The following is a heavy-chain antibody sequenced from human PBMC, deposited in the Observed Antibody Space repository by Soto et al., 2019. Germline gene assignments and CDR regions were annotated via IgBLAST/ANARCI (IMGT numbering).Heavy chain of an antibody. D-gene: IGHD2-21*02. CDR2: VYYSGGA. V-gene: IGHV4-59*01. Sequence: SETLSLTCTVSGGSISGYYWSWIRQPPGKGLEWIGNVYYSGGAKYNPSVKRRFSISVDTSKNQFSLNFSSVTAADTAVDYWTRDGDRRMTTNPYYYYGMDVWGPGITVTVSS. CDR1: GGSISGYY. CDR3: TRDGDRRMTTNPYYYYGMDV. J-gene: IGHJ6*02.